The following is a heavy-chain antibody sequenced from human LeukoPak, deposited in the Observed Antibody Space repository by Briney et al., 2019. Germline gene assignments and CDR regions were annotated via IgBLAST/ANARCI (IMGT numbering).Heavy chain of an antibody. D-gene: IGHD3-22*01. CDR2: INPNSGGT. CDR3: ARGRVGGGYYHFYNWFDP. V-gene: IGHV1-2*02. CDR1: GYTFTGYY. Sequence: ASVKVSCKASGYTFTGYYMHWVRQAPGQGLEWMGWINPNSGGTNYAQKFQGRVTMTRDTSISTAYMELSRLRSDDTAVYYCARGRVGGGYYHFYNWFDPWGQGTLVTVSS. J-gene: IGHJ5*02.